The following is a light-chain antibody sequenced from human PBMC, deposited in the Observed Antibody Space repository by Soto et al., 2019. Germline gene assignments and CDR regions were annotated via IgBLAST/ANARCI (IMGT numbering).Light chain of an antibody. CDR3: QEYDNWPPEGT. CDR2: GAS. Sequence: TVLTQSPATLSVSPGERASLSCRASQSVSINLAWYQQKPGQAPRLLIYGASTRATGIPARFSGSGSGTEFTLTINSLLSEDFAVYYCQEYDNWPPEGTFGQGTKVDNK. CDR1: QSVSIN. V-gene: IGKV3-15*01. J-gene: IGKJ1*01.